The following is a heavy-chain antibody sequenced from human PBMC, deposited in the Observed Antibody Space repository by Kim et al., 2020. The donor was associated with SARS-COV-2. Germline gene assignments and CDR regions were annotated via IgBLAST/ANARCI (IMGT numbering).Heavy chain of an antibody. CDR2: INAGNVNT. V-gene: IGHV1-3*01. CDR3: ARDGRSVDYYFDY. CDR1: GYTFTSYS. J-gene: IGHJ4*02. Sequence: ASVKVSCKTSGYTFTSYSLHWVRQAPGQRLEWRGWINAGNVNTKYSQKVQGRVTISWDTSASAASIELTSLRSEDTAVYYCARDGRSVDYYFDYWGQGTLVTVSS.